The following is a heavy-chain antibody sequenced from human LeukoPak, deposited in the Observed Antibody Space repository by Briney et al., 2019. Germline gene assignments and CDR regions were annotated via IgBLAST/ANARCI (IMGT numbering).Heavy chain of an antibody. CDR2: IWYDGSNK. CDR3: ASLPGPGSYYYYYMDV. CDR1: GFTFSSYG. V-gene: IGHV3-33*01. Sequence: GGSLRLSCAASGFTFSSYGMHWVRQAPGKGLEWVAVIWYDGSNKYYADSVKGRFTISRDNSKNTLCLQMNSLRAEDTAVYYCASLPGPGSYYYYYMDVWGKGTTVTVSS. J-gene: IGHJ6*03. D-gene: IGHD3-10*01.